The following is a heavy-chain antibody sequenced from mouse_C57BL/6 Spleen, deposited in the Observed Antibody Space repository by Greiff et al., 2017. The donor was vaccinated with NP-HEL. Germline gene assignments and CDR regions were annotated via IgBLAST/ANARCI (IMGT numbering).Heavy chain of an antibody. CDR1: GFTFSSYA. J-gene: IGHJ2*01. D-gene: IGHD2-3*01. Sequence: LQQSGEGLVKPGGSLKLSCAASGFTFSSYAMSWVRQTPEKRLEWVAYISSGGDYIYYADTVKGRFPISRDNARNTLYLQMSSLKSEDTAMYYCTRDIGWLLPYFDYWGQGTTLTVSS. CDR3: TRDIGWLLPYFDY. CDR2: ISSGGDYI. V-gene: IGHV5-9-1*02.